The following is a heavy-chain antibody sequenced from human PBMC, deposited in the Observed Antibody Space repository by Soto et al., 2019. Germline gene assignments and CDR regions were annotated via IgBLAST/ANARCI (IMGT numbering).Heavy chain of an antibody. J-gene: IGHJ4*02. Sequence: ASVKVSCKASGYTFTSYYMHWARQAPGQGLEWMGIINPSGGSTSYAQKFQGRVTMTRDTSTSTVYMELSSLRSEDTAVYYCARDVAAVAGIAYWGQGTLVTVSS. D-gene: IGHD6-19*01. CDR1: GYTFTSYY. V-gene: IGHV1-46*01. CDR2: INPSGGST. CDR3: ARDVAAVAGIAY.